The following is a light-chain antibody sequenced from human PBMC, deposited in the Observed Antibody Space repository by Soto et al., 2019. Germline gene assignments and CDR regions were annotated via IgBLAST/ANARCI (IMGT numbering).Light chain of an antibody. CDR1: SSDVGGYKY. V-gene: IGLV2-14*01. CDR3: SAYTSSSSYV. CDR2: EVS. J-gene: IGLJ1*01. Sequence: QSALTQPASVSGSPGQSITISCTGTSSDVGGYKYVSWYQQHPGKAPKLMIYEVSNRPSGVSNRFSGSKSGKTASLTISGLQAEDEADYYCSAYTSSSSYVFGTGTKVTVL.